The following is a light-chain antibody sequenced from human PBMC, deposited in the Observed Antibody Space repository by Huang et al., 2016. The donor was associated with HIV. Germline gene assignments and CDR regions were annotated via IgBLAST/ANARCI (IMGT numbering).Light chain of an antibody. CDR3: QQYNKWVT. Sequence: EIVMTQSPATLSVSPGERATLSCRASQSVGSNLAWYQQRPGQAPRLLIYGSFLRDTDGPARFSGSGSGTEFTLTISSLQSEDFAVYYCQQYNKWVTFGGGTKVEIK. CDR2: GSF. CDR1: QSVGSN. J-gene: IGKJ4*01. V-gene: IGKV3-15*01.